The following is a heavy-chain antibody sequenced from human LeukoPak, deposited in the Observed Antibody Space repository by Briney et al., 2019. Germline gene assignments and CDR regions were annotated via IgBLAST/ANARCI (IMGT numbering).Heavy chain of an antibody. D-gene: IGHD1/OR15-1a*01. Sequence: SETLSLTCSVSIGSISSIKWWSWVRQSPVKGLEWIGDIYLYGTTNYNPSFTSRVTMSVDRSRNQFSLKLTSVTAADTAVYYCARQKWEQQGRDYYFNGLDVWGPGTTVIVSS. J-gene: IGHJ6*02. CDR1: IGSISSIKW. CDR3: ARQKWEQQGRDYYFNGLDV. CDR2: IYLYGTT. V-gene: IGHV4-4*02.